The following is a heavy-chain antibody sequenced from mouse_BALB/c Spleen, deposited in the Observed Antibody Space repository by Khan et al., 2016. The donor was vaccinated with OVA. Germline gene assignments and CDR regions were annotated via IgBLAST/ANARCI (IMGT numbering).Heavy chain of an antibody. CDR3: VRGRAY. V-gene: IGHV3-2*02. D-gene: IGHD3-3*01. CDR2: ISYSGRT. Sequence: EVQLQESGPGLVKPSQSQSLTCTVTGYSITSDYAWNWIRQFPGNKLEWMGYISYSGRTSYTPSLKSRISITRDTSKNQFFLQLNSVTTEDTATYYCVRGRAYWGQGTLVTVSA. CDR1: GYSITSDYA. J-gene: IGHJ3*01.